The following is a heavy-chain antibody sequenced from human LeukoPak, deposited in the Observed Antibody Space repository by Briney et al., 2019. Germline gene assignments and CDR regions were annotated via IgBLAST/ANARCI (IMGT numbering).Heavy chain of an antibody. CDR2: INHSGST. V-gene: IGHV4-34*01. CDR1: GGSFSGYY. CDR3: ARGLVPSGYTYYYGSGTYFDY. D-gene: IGHD3-10*01. Sequence: PSETLSLTCAVYGGSFSGYYWSWIRQPPGKGLEWIGEINHSGSTNYNPSLKSRVTISVDTSKNQFSLKPSSVTAADTAVYYCARGLVPSGYTYYYGSGTYFDYWGQGTLVTVSS. J-gene: IGHJ4*02.